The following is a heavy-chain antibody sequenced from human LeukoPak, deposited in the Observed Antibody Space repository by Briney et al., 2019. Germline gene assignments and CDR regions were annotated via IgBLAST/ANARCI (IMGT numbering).Heavy chain of an antibody. CDR3: ARQGVRYFDWLPHYGMDV. Sequence: GESLKISCKGSGYSFTSYWIGWVRQMPGKGLEWMGIIYPGDSDTRYSPSFQGQVTISADKSISTAYLQWSSLKASDTAMYYCARQGVRYFDWLPHYGMDVWGQGTTVTVSS. CDR2: IYPGDSDT. V-gene: IGHV5-51*01. CDR1: GYSFTSYW. D-gene: IGHD3-9*01. J-gene: IGHJ6*02.